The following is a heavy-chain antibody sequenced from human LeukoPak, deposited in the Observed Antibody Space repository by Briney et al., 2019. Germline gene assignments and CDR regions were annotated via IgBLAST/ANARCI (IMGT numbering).Heavy chain of an antibody. CDR2: IYCSGST. CDR3: ARAYGSGSYYTDFYYFDY. D-gene: IGHD3-10*01. J-gene: IGHJ4*02. V-gene: IGHV4-59*01. Sequence: PSETLSLTCTVSGGSISSYYWSWIRQPPGKGLEWIGYIYCSGSTNYNPSLKSRVTISVDTSKNQFSLKLSSVTAADTAVYYCARAYGSGSYYTDFYYFDYWGQGTLVTVSS. CDR1: GGSISSYY.